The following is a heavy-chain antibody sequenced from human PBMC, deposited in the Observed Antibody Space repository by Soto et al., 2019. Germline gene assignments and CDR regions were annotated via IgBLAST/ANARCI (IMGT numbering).Heavy chain of an antibody. Sequence: QPGGSLRLSCAASGFTFSSYAMSWVRQAPGKGLEWVSAISGGGGSTYYADSVKGRFTIPRDNSKDTLYLQMNSLRAEDTAVFYCAKGSYSSSWDSWGQGTLVTVSS. CDR1: GFTFSSYA. CDR2: ISGGGGST. V-gene: IGHV3-23*01. J-gene: IGHJ4*02. CDR3: AKGSYSSSWDS. D-gene: IGHD6-6*01.